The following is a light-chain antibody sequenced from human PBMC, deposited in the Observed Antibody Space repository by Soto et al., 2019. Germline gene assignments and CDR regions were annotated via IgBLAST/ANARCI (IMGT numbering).Light chain of an antibody. CDR2: GAS. CDR1: QSVSSN. J-gene: IGKJ5*01. V-gene: IGKV3-15*01. CDR3: QQYNTWPPIT. Sequence: ELVMTQSPATLSVSPGERATLSCRASQSVSSNLAWYQQKPGQAPRLLIYGASTRATGLPARFSSSGSGTDFTLTISSLQSEDFAVYYCQQYNTWPPITFGQGTRLEIK.